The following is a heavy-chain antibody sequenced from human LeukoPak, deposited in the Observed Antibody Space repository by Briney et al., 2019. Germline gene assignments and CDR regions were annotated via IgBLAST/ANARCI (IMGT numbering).Heavy chain of an antibody. CDR3: ARDPMYYDILTGYSPYYFDY. D-gene: IGHD3-9*01. V-gene: IGHV3-21*01. J-gene: IGHJ4*02. Sequence: GGSLRLSCAASGFTFSSYSMNWVRQARGKGLEWVSSNSSSGSYIYYADSVKGRFTIPRDNAKNSLYLQMNSLRAEDTAVYYCARDPMYYDILTGYSPYYFDYWGQGTLVTVSS. CDR1: GFTFSSYS. CDR2: NSSSGSYI.